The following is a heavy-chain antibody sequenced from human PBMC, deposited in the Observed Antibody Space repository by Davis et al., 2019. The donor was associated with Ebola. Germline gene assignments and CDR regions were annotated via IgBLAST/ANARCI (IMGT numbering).Heavy chain of an antibody. Sequence: MPSETLSLTCTVSGVSITSYYWSWVRQPPGKGLEWIGSIYHRGSTNYSPSLKRRVTISADTSNNQFSLRLSSVTAADTAVYYCARDYVYWGQGTLVTVSS. D-gene: IGHD3-16*01. CDR2: IYHRGST. J-gene: IGHJ4*02. V-gene: IGHV4-59*12. CDR1: GVSITSYY. CDR3: ARDYVY.